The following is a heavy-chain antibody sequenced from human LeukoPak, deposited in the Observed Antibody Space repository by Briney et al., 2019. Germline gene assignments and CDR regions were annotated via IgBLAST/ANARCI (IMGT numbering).Heavy chain of an antibody. CDR2: ISSSSSYI. V-gene: IGHV3-21*01. CDR3: ARDSSGYYQNAFDI. CDR1: GFTFSSYS. Sequence: GGSLRLSCAASGFTFSSYSMNWVRQAPGKGLEWVSSISSSSSYIYYADSVKGRFTISRDNAKNSLYLQVNSLRAEDTAVYYCARDSSGYYQNAFDIWGQGTMVTVSS. D-gene: IGHD3-22*01. J-gene: IGHJ3*02.